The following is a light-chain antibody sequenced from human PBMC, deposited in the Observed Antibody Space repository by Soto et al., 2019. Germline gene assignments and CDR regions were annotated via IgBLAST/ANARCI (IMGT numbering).Light chain of an antibody. CDR3: SSYTSSTTLV. J-gene: IGLJ1*01. V-gene: IGLV2-14*03. Sequence: QSALTQPASVSGSPGQSITISCTGTSSDVGGYNYVSWYQHHPGKAPKLMIYDVSNRPSGVSNRFSGSKSGNTASLNISGLQAEDEADYYCSSYTSSTTLVFGTGTKVTVL. CDR1: SSDVGGYNY. CDR2: DVS.